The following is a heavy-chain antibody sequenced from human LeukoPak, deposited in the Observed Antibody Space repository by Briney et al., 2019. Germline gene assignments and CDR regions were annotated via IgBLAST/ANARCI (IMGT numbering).Heavy chain of an antibody. CDR1: GYSLTELS. Sequence: GASVKVSCKVSGYSLTELSMHWVRQAPGKGLEWMGGFDPEDGETIYAQKFQGRVTMTEDTSTDTAYMELSSPRSEDTAVYYCVTPILTGYYPFDYWGQGTLVTVSS. J-gene: IGHJ4*02. D-gene: IGHD3-9*01. CDR3: VTPILTGYYPFDY. V-gene: IGHV1-24*01. CDR2: FDPEDGET.